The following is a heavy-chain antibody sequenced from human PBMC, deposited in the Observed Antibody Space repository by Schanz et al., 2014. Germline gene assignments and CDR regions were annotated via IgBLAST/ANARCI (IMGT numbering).Heavy chain of an antibody. V-gene: IGHV3-7*02. CDR2: IKHDGSVK. CDR3: VSQTGSPNY. Sequence: EVQLVESGGGLVQPGGSLRLSCSASGFTFSIYAMHWVRQAPGKGPEWVANIKHDGSVKDYVDSVEGRFTISRDNAKRSLFLQMNSLRVEDTAVYFCVSQTGSPNYWGQGTLVTVSS. J-gene: IGHJ4*02. D-gene: IGHD6-13*01. CDR1: GFTFSIYA.